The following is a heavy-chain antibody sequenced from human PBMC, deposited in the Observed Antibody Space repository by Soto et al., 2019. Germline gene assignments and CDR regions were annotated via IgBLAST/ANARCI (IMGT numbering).Heavy chain of an antibody. D-gene: IGHD3-3*01. CDR2: IRSKAYGGTT. CDR3: TRGPDYDFWSGYYAFDI. CDR1: GFTFGDYA. J-gene: IGHJ3*02. Sequence: GSLRLSCTASGFTFGDYAMSWVRQAPGKGLEWVGFIRSKAYGGTTEYAASVKGRFTISRDDSKSIAYLQMNSLKTEDTAVYYCTRGPDYDFWSGYYAFDIWGQGTMVTVSS. V-gene: IGHV3-49*04.